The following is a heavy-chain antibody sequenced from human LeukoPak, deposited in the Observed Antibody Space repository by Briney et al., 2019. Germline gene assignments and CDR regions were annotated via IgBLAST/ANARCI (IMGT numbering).Heavy chain of an antibody. D-gene: IGHD3-22*01. CDR3: ARDPQIVPEEGMDV. J-gene: IGHJ6*02. CDR2: IYYSGST. CDR1: GGSISSYY. V-gene: IGHV4-30-4*01. Sequence: PSETLSLTCTVSGGSISSYYWSWIRQPPGKGLEWIGYIYYSGSTYYNPSLKSRVTISVDTSKNQFSLKLSSVTAADTAVYYCARDPQIVPEEGMDVWGQGTTVTVSS.